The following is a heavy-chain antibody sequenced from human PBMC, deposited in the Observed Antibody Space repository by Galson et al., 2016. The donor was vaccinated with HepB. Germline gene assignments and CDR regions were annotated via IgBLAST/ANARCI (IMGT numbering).Heavy chain of an antibody. J-gene: IGHJ4*01. CDR2: IIPIFDTA. V-gene: IGHV1-69*06. Sequence: SVKVSCKASGGTFSSYGISWVRQAPGQGLEWMGGIIPIFDTANYAQKFQGRVTITADTSASTAYMELSSLRSEDTAVYYCARVTGLWFGEFPPGADWGQGSLVTVSA. CDR1: GGTFSSYG. D-gene: IGHD3-10*01. CDR3: ARVTGLWFGEFPPGAD.